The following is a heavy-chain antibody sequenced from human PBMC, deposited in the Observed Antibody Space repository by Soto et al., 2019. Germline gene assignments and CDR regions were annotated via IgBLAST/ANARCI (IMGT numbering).Heavy chain of an antibody. V-gene: IGHV3-21*06. Sequence: PGGSLRLSCAASGFTFTRYSMNWVRQAPGKGLEWVSTISSTTNYIYYGDSMKGRFTISRDNAKNSLYLEMNSLRAEDTAVYYCARESEDLTSNFDYWGQGTLVTVSS. CDR2: ISSTTNYI. CDR3: ARESEDLTSNFDY. J-gene: IGHJ4*02. CDR1: GFTFTRYS.